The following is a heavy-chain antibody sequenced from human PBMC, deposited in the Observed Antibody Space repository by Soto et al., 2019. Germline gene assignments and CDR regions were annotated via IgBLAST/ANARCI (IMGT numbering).Heavy chain of an antibody. V-gene: IGHV1-69*12. J-gene: IGHJ6*02. Sequence: QVQLVQSGAEVKKPGSSVKVSCKSSGGTFSTYAISWVRQAPGRGLEWMGGIIPIFGTANYAQKFQGRVTITADESTTTAYMELISLRSGDTAVYYCARDEMVLATGSRTWHYYYGMDVWGQGTTVTVSS. CDR3: ARDEMVLATGSRTWHYYYGMDV. CDR1: GGTFSTYA. CDR2: IIPIFGTA. D-gene: IGHD2-15*01.